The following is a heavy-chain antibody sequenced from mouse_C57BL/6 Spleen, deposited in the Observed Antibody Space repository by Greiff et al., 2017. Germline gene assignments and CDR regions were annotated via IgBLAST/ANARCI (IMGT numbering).Heavy chain of an antibody. CDR3: ARWDDYDDGYYFDY. CDR2: IHPNSGST. J-gene: IGHJ2*01. V-gene: IGHV1-64*01. CDR1: GYTFTSYW. Sequence: LQQPGASVKLSCKASGYTFTSYWMHWVKQRPGQGLEWIGMIHPNSGSTNYNEKFKSKATLTVDKSSSTAYMQLSSLTSEDSAVYYCARWDDYDDGYYFDYWGQGTTLTVSS. D-gene: IGHD2-4*01.